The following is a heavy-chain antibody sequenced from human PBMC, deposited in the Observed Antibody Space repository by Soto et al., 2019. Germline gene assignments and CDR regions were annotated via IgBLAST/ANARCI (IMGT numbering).Heavy chain of an antibody. D-gene: IGHD5-18*01. CDR2: IYYSGST. CDR1: GGSISSYY. Sequence: QVQLQESGPGLVKPSETLSLTCTVSGGSISSYYWSWIRQPPGKGLEWIGYIYYSGSTNYNPSLNSXXTXSXXASKNQCSLKLSSVTAADTAVYYCARWYSYGPFDYWGQGTLVTVSS. V-gene: IGHV4-59*01. J-gene: IGHJ4*02. CDR3: ARWYSYGPFDY.